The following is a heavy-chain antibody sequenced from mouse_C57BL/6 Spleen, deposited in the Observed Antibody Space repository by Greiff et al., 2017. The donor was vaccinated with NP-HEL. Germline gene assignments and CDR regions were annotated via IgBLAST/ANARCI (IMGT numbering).Heavy chain of an antibody. CDR2: IYPGDGDT. CDR1: GYAFSSSW. CDR3: ARSLITTVPHFDY. D-gene: IGHD1-1*01. J-gene: IGHJ2*01. Sequence: QVQLQQSGPELVKPGASVKISCKASGYAFSSSWMNWVKQRPGKGLEWIGRIYPGDGDTNYNGKFKGKATLTADKSSSTAYMQLSSLTSEDSAVYFCARSLITTVPHFDYWGQGTTLTVSS. V-gene: IGHV1-82*01.